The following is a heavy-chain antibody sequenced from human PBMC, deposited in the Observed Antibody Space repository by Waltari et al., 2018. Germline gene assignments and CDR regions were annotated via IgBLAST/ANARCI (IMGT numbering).Heavy chain of an antibody. J-gene: IGHJ4*02. V-gene: IGHV2-5*01. CDR1: RFSLSTTGVA. CDR2: IYLNYDK. CDR3: AQIGPHANPWFLDYYAA. D-gene: IGHD3-10*01. Sequence: QITLKESGPTLVKPTHTLTLTCPFSRFSLSTTGVAVVWIRQPPGKALECLALIYLNYDKRYSTSLKDRLTITKDTAKSQVVLTMNIVDPVDTATYYCAQIGPHANPWFLDYYAAWGEGNVVIVSS.